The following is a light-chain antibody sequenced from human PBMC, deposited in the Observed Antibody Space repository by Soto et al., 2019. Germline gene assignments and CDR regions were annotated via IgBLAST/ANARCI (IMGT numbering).Light chain of an antibody. CDR2: AVN. V-gene: IGLV2-14*01. Sequence: QSALTQPASMSGSPGQSLTISCTGTSSDVGGYNYVSWYQQHPGKAPKLIIYAVNNRPSGVSNRFSGSKSGNTASLTISGLQAEDEADYYCCSYTTNTILEGVFGGGTKLTVL. CDR3: CSYTTNTILEGV. J-gene: IGLJ3*02. CDR1: SSDVGGYNY.